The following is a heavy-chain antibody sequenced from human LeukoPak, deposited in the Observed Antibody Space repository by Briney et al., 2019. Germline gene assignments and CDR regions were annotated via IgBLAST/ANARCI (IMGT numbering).Heavy chain of an antibody. CDR3: AKDYYDSSGPSFDY. D-gene: IGHD3-22*01. CDR2: ISGGGGST. CDR1: GFTFSSYA. J-gene: IGHJ4*02. V-gene: IGHV3-23*01. Sequence: PGGSLRLSCAASGFTFSSYAMGWVRQAPGKGLQWVSAISGGGGSTYYADFVKGRFTISRDNSKNTLFLQMNSLRAEDTAVYYCAKDYYDSSGPSFDYWGQGTLVTVSS.